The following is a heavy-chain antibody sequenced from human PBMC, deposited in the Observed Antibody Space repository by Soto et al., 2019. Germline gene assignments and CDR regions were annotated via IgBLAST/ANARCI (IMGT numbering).Heavy chain of an antibody. V-gene: IGHV3-33*01. CDR3: ARDKPVAARPEEVVWFDP. J-gene: IGHJ5*02. D-gene: IGHD6-6*01. Sequence: QVQLVESGGGVVQPGRSLRLSCAASGFTFSSYGMHWVRQAPGKGLEWVAVIWYDGSNKYYADSVKGRFTISRDNSPNTLDLKMNSLRAEDTAVYYCARDKPVAARPEEVVWFDPWGQGTLVTVSS. CDR1: GFTFSSYG. CDR2: IWYDGSNK.